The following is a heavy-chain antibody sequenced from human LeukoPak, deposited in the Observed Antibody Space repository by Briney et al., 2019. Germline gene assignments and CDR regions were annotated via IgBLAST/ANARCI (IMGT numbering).Heavy chain of an antibody. CDR1: GFTFSSYS. CDR2: ISSSSSYI. Sequence: GGSLRLSCAASGFTFSSYSMNWVRQAPGKGLEWVSSISSSSSYIYYADSVKGRFTISRDNAKNSLYLQMNSLRAEDTAVYYCARDVAGIAAAGAPPPEDWYFDLWGRGTLVTASS. D-gene: IGHD6-13*01. V-gene: IGHV3-21*01. J-gene: IGHJ2*01. CDR3: ARDVAGIAAAGAPPPEDWYFDL.